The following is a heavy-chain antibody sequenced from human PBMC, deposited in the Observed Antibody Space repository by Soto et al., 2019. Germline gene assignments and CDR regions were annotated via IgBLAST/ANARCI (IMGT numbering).Heavy chain of an antibody. CDR1: GLTFGSRA. CDR2: ITDTGGDA. CDR3: ARGSTDSYPGSRIFDF. D-gene: IGHD3-10*01. V-gene: IGHV3-23*01. J-gene: IGHJ4*02. Sequence: GGSLRLSCVASGLTFGSRAMSWVRQAPGEGLQWVSTITDTGGDAKYADSVRGRFVISRDNSKKTLYLQMTSLTAEDSAMYFCARGSTDSYPGSRIFDFWGQGTQVTVSS.